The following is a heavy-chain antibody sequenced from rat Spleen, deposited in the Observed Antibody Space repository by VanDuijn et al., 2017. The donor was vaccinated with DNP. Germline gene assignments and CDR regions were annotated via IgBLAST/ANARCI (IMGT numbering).Heavy chain of an antibody. CDR3: ARHGRRVFDY. CDR2: ISYFGDNT. D-gene: IGHD1-11*01. J-gene: IGHJ2*01. CDR1: GFTFNYYW. Sequence: EVQLVESGGGLVQPGGSLRLSCAASGFTFNYYWMAWIRQVPTKGLELVAYISYFGDNTYSGDSVKGRFTISRDNAKSTLYLQMNSLRSEDMATYYCARHGRRVFDYWGQGVMVTVSS. V-gene: IGHV5-22*01.